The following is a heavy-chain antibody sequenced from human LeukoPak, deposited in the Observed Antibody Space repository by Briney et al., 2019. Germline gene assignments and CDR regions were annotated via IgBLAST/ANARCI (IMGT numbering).Heavy chain of an antibody. D-gene: IGHD1-14*01. CDR3: ARDLSMVSTLNYYFDY. V-gene: IGHV3-21*01. Sequence: GGSLRLSCAASGFTFSSYSMNWVRQAPGKGLEWVSSISGSSSYIYYADSVKGRFTISRDNAKNSLYLQMNSLSAEDTAVYYCARDLSMVSTLNYYFDYWGQGTLVTVSS. CDR2: ISGSSSYI. J-gene: IGHJ4*02. CDR1: GFTFSSYS.